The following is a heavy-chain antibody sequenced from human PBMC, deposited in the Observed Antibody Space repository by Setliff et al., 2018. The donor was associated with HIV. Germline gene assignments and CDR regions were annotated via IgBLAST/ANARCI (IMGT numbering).Heavy chain of an antibody. V-gene: IGHV3-21*01. CDR3: TREGSYSGSYSWGIGY. D-gene: IGHD1-26*01. J-gene: IGHJ4*02. CDR2: ITTDSSYI. CDR1: GFTLSTYS. Sequence: GGSLRLSCVASGFTLSTYSMNWVRQAPGKGLEWVSSITTDSSYIFDADSVKGRFTISRDNAQNSLYLQMNSLRVEDTAVYYCTREGSYSGSYSWGIGYWGQGTLVTVSS.